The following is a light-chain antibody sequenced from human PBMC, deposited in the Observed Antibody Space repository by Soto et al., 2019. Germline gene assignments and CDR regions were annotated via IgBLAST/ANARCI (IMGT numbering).Light chain of an antibody. J-gene: IGLJ1*01. CDR2: ASS. CDR1: SSDVFSYNY. Sequence: HPASVSGPPGESITISCAVTSSDVFSYNYVSWYQHHPGKAPRLIIHASSNRPSGVSHRFSGSRSGNTASLTISGLQAEDEADYYCSSYTSGTTLYVFGTGAKVTVL. CDR3: SSYTSGTTLYV. V-gene: IGLV2-14*01.